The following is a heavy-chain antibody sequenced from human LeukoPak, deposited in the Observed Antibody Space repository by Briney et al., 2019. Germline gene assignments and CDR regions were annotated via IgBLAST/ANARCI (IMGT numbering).Heavy chain of an antibody. J-gene: IGHJ5*02. V-gene: IGHV1-18*01. Sequence: ASAKVSCKASGYTFTIYGISWVRQAPGQGLEWMGWISAYNGNTNYAQKLQGRVTMTTDTSTSTAYMELRSLRSDDTAVYYCARDGGYCSGGSCPDNWFDPWGQGTLVTVSS. D-gene: IGHD2-15*01. CDR2: ISAYNGNT. CDR3: ARDGGYCSGGSCPDNWFDP. CDR1: GYTFTIYG.